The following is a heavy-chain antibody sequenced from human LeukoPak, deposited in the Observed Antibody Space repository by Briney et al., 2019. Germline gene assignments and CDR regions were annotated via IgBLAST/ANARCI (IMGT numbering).Heavy chain of an antibody. Sequence: GGSLRLSCAASGFTLSSYAMSWVRQAPGKGLEWVSAISDTGNTYHADSVKGRFTISRDNSKNTLYLQMDSLGAEDTAVYYCAKRPGTFDAFDVWGQGTMVTVSS. V-gene: IGHV3-23*01. CDR3: AKRPGTFDAFDV. D-gene: IGHD1-14*01. CDR1: GFTLSSYA. CDR2: ISDTGNT. J-gene: IGHJ3*01.